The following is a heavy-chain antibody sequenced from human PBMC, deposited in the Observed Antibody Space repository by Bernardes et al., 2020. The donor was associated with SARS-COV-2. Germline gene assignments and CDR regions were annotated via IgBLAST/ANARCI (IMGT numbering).Heavy chain of an antibody. CDR3: ARGGGGRRLRPFTNTPNLKLPNAFDI. CDR2: INHSGST. Sequence: SETLSLTCAVYGGSFSAYYWTWIRQPPGKGLEWIGEINHSGSTNYNPSLKSRVTISVDTSKNQFSLMLSSVTAADTAVYYCARGGGGRRLRPFTNTPNLKLPNAFDIWGQGTMVTVSS. CDR1: GGSFSAYY. J-gene: IGHJ3*02. D-gene: IGHD3-10*01. V-gene: IGHV4-34*01.